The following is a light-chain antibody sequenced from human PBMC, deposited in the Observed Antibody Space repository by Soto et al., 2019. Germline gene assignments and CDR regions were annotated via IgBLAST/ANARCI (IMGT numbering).Light chain of an antibody. CDR1: QSVSSNY. Sequence: ETVLTQSPGTLSLSPGERATLSCRASQSVSSNYLAWYKQKPGQAPRLLIYDASSRATGIPDRFSGSGSGTDVALTISRLEPEDFAVYYCQRYGSSPLTFGGGTKVEIK. CDR2: DAS. J-gene: IGKJ4*01. V-gene: IGKV3-20*01. CDR3: QRYGSSPLT.